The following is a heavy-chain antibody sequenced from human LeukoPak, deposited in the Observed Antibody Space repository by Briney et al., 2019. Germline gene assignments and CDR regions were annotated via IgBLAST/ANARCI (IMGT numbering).Heavy chain of an antibody. CDR2: IIPIFGTA. D-gene: IGHD3-10*01. CDR3: ASNSGSYLYYFDY. V-gene: IGHV1-69*05. Sequence: ASVKVSCKASGGTFSSYAISWVRQASGQGLEWMGGIIPIFGTANYAQKFQGRVTITTDESTSTAYMELSSLRSEDTAVYYCASNSGSYLYYFDYWGQGTLVTVSS. CDR1: GGTFSSYA. J-gene: IGHJ4*02.